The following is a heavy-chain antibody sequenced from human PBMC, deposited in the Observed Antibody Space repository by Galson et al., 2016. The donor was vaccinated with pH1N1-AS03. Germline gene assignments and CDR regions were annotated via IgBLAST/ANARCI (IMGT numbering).Heavy chain of an antibody. V-gene: IGHV2-5*02. Sequence: PALVKPTQTLTPTCTLSGFSHSASGVAVAWIRQPPGKALEWLALIYWDDDKRYSPSLRDKLTIPKDSSTNQVVLTMTNMDPVDTATYYCAHRHGGNSHYFGYWGPGTLVTVSS. CDR3: AHRHGGNSHYFGY. D-gene: IGHD4-23*01. J-gene: IGHJ4*02. CDR1: GFSHSASGVA. CDR2: IYWDDDK.